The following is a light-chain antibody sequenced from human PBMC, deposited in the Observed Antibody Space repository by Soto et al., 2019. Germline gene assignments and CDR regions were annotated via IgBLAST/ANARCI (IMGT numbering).Light chain of an antibody. J-gene: IGKJ5*01. CDR3: KQYGSSSGT. CDR2: GAY. CDR1: QSVSSSY. Sequence: VMTQSPATPSLSPGERAPLSCRASQSVSSSYLAWYQQKPGQAHRLLIYGAYSRATGIQDRFSGSGSGTDFTLTIRRLEPEDFAVYYCKQYGSSSGTFGQGTRLEIK. V-gene: IGKV3-20*01.